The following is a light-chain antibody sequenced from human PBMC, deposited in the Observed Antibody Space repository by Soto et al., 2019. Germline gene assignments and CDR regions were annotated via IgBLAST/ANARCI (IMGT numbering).Light chain of an antibody. CDR2: GAS. Sequence: EIVLTQSPGTLSLSPGERATLSCRASQSVSSSYLAWYQQKPGQPPRLLIFGASTRDTGVPTRFSGSGSGTEFTLTISSLQSEDLAVYYCQQYNHWPPWTFGQGTKVDIK. CDR3: QQYNHWPPWT. V-gene: IGKV3D-15*01. J-gene: IGKJ1*01. CDR1: QSVSSSY.